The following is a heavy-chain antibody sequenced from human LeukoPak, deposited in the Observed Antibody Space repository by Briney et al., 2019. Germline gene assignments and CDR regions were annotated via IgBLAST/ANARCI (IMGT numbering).Heavy chain of an antibody. D-gene: IGHD2-15*01. CDR2: MNPDSGNA. CDR3: ARGAVSPDCNGGSCYTFDY. J-gene: IGHJ4*02. V-gene: IGHV1-8*01. Sequence: ASVKDSCKASGYKFTSDINWMRQAPGQGLEWMGWMNPDSGNAEYAQKFQGRVTMTRDNSISTAYMELRSLRSEDTAVYYCARGAVSPDCNGGSCYTFDYLGQGTLVTVSS. CDR1: GYKFTSD.